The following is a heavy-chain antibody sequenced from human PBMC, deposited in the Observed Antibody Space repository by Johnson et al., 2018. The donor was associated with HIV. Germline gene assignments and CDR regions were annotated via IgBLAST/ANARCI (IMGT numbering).Heavy chain of an antibody. CDR1: GFTFSDYY. CDR3: ARDFPPQRVTTVVTERLGAFDI. Sequence: QVQLVESGGGVVQPGGSLRLSCAASGFTFSDYYMIWIRQAPGKGLEWLSYITSSGTSSYYADSVKGRLTISRDNAKNSLYLQMNSLRAEDTAVYYCARDFPPQRVTTVVTERLGAFDIWGQGTMVTVSS. J-gene: IGHJ3*02. CDR2: ITSSGTSS. V-gene: IGHV3-11*04. D-gene: IGHD4-23*01.